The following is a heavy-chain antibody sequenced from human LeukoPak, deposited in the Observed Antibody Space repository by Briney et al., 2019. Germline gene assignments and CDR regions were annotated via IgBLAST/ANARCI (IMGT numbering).Heavy chain of an antibody. V-gene: IGHV3-66*01. D-gene: IGHD6-19*01. CDR2: IYSGGKT. Sequence: GGSLRLSCAASGFSVSGTYMSWVRQAPGKGLEWVSIIYSGGKTYYADSVKGRFTISRDNAKNSLYLQMNSLRAEDTAVYYCARVPGSGWYLQQDAFDIWGQGTMVTVSS. J-gene: IGHJ3*02. CDR1: GFSVSGTY. CDR3: ARVPGSGWYLQQDAFDI.